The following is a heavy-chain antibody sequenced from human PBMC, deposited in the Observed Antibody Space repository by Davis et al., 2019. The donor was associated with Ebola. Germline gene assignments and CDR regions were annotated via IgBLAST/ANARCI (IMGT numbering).Heavy chain of an antibody. D-gene: IGHD2-15*01. CDR1: RYTLPSYC. J-gene: IGHJ6*04. CDR2: ISAYNGNT. CDR3: ARDETRPYCSGGSCYYGMDV. Sequence: ASVTVSCKASRYTLPSYCISWVRQAPGQGLEWMGWISAYNGNTNYAQKLQGRVTMTTDTSTSTAYMELRSLSSEDTAVYYCARDETRPYCSGGSCYYGMDVWGKGTTVTVSS. V-gene: IGHV1-18*01.